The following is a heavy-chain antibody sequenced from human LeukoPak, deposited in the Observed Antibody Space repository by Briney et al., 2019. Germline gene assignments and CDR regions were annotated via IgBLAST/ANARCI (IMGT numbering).Heavy chain of an antibody. CDR1: GFTVTSYA. V-gene: IGHV3-23*01. Sequence: PGGSLRLSCEASGFTVTSYAMSWVRQAPGKGLEWVSAVSGSAENTYYADSVKGRFTISRDNSKNTLYLQMNSLRAEDTAVYYCAKVSLGYCSGGSCYVDYWGQGTLVTVSS. J-gene: IGHJ4*02. D-gene: IGHD2-15*01. CDR2: VSGSAENT. CDR3: AKVSLGYCSGGSCYVDY.